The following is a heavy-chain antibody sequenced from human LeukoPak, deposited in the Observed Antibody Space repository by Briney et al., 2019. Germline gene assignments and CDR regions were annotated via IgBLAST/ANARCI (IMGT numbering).Heavy chain of an antibody. CDR3: ARSAAGFDY. Sequence: QTLTLTCTFSGFSLSTSGVGVGWIRQPPGNALEWLALIYWDDDKHYSPSLITRLTITKDTSKNQVVLTMTNMDPIDTATYYCARSAAGFDYWGQGTLVTVSS. CDR2: IYWDDDK. J-gene: IGHJ4*02. D-gene: IGHD6-13*01. V-gene: IGHV2-5*02. CDR1: GFSLSTSGVG.